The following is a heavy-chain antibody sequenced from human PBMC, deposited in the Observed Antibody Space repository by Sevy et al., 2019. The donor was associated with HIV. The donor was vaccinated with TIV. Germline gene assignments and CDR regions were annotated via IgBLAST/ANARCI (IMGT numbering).Heavy chain of an antibody. J-gene: IGHJ5*02. CDR2: INESGIT. V-gene: IGHV4-34*01. CDR1: DGSFSGYY. D-gene: IGHD2-2*01. CDR3: ARSPPVVVVPGAPSWFDP. Sequence: SETLSLTCAVHDGSFSGYYWNWIRQLPGKGLEWIGEINESGITYYNPSLKSRVTISVDTSKKQFSLKLKSLTAVDSAAYFCARSPPVVVVPGAPSWFDPWGQGTLVTVSS.